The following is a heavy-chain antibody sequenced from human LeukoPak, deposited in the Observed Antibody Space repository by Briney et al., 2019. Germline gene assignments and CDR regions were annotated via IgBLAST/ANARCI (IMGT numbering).Heavy chain of an antibody. CDR2: IYPGDSDI. V-gene: IGHV5-51*01. CDR3: ARSAFGWYFDL. Sequence: GESLKISCKDSGXNFPNYWIGWVRQMPGKGLEWMGIIYPGDSDIRYSPSFQGQVTISADKSISTAYLQWSSLKASDSAMYYCARSAFGWYFDLWGRGTLVTVSS. J-gene: IGHJ2*01. CDR1: GXNFPNYW. D-gene: IGHD3-16*01.